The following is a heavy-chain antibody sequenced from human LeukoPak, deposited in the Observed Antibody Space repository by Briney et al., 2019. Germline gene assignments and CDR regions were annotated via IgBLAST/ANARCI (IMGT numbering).Heavy chain of an antibody. D-gene: IGHD6-19*01. CDR1: GGTFSSYA. Sequence: GSSVKVSCKASGGTFSSYAISWVRQAPGQGIEWMGRIIPIFGTANYAQKFQGRVTITTDESTSTAYMDLSSLRSEDTAVYYCARDGGLGAVAGWFDYWGQGTLVTVSS. CDR2: IIPIFGTA. CDR3: ARDGGLGAVAGWFDY. J-gene: IGHJ4*02. V-gene: IGHV1-69*05.